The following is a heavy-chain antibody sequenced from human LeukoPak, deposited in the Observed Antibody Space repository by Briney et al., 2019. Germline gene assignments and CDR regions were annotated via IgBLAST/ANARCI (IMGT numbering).Heavy chain of an antibody. CDR2: INPNSGGT. J-gene: IGHJ4*02. CDR1: GGTFSSYA. CDR3: ARPSDSSSFDY. D-gene: IGHD6-13*01. V-gene: IGHV1-2*06. Sequence: ASVKVSCKASGGTFSSYAISWVRQAPGQGLEWMGRINPNSGGTNYAQKFQGRVTMTRDTSISTAYMELSRLRSDDTAVYYCARPSDSSSFDYWGQGTLVTVSS.